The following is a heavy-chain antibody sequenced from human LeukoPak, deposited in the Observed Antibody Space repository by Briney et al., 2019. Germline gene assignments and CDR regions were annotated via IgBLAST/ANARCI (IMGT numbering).Heavy chain of an antibody. J-gene: IGHJ3*01. V-gene: IGHV3-48*02. CDR1: GFSLSSYS. CDR3: ARGGITMIFY. D-gene: IGHD3-22*01. CDR2: ISSGSSTI. Sequence: PGGSLSLSCAASGFSLSSYSMNWVRQAPGKGLEWVSYISSGSSTIYYAGSVKGRFTISRDNAKNSLYLQMNSLRDEDTAVYYCARGGITMIFYWGQGTVVTVSS.